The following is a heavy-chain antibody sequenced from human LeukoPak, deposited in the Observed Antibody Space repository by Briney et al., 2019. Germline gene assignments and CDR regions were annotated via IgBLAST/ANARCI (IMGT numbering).Heavy chain of an antibody. D-gene: IGHD3-10*01. CDR3: ARVTDYYGSGSPDY. V-gene: IGHV1-2*02. J-gene: IGHJ4*02. CDR2: INPNSGGT. Sequence: ASVKVSCKTSGYTFTDHYFHWVRQAPGQGLEWMGWINPNSGGTNYAQKFQGRVTMTRDTSISTAYMELSRLRSDDTAVYYCARVTDYYGSGSPDYWGQGTLVTVSS. CDR1: GYTFTDHY.